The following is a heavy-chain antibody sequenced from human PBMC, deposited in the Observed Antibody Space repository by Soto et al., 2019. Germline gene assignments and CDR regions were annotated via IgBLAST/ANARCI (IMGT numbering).Heavy chain of an antibody. J-gene: IGHJ4*02. Sequence: PGGSLRLSCAASGFTFSSYCMHWVRQAPGKGLEWVAVISYDGSNKYYADSVKGRFTISRDNSKNTLYLQMNSLRAEDTAVYYCAKPYSSGWYWIHFDYWGQGTLVTVSS. CDR1: GFTFSSYC. CDR2: ISYDGSNK. CDR3: AKPYSSGWYWIHFDY. D-gene: IGHD6-19*01. V-gene: IGHV3-30*18.